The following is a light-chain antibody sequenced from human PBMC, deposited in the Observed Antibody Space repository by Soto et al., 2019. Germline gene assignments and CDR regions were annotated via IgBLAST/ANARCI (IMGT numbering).Light chain of an antibody. CDR2: GVY. CDR3: QQYHSWPPRT. CDR1: QSVSSN. J-gene: IGKJ1*01. Sequence: EIVMTQSPTILSVSPGERATLSCGASQSVSSNLAWYQQKPGQAPRLLIYGVYTRAPGIPARFSGSGSGTEFTLTISSLQSEEFAVYYCQQYHSWPPRTFGQGTKVDIK. V-gene: IGKV3D-15*01.